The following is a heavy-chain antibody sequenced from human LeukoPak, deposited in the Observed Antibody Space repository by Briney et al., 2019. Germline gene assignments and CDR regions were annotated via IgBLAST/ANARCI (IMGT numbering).Heavy chain of an antibody. D-gene: IGHD7-27*01. Sequence: ATVKVSCKASGYTFTSYAMHWVRQAPGQRLEWMGWINAGNGNTKYSQKFQGRVTITRDTSASTAYMELSSLRSEDTAVYYCARDHWGPNLKGYGMDVWGQGTLVTVSS. J-gene: IGHJ6*02. V-gene: IGHV1-3*01. CDR2: INAGNGNT. CDR1: GYTFTSYA. CDR3: ARDHWGPNLKGYGMDV.